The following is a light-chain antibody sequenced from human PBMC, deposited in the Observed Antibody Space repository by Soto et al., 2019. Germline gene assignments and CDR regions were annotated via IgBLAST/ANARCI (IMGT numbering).Light chain of an antibody. J-gene: IGKJ5*01. Sequence: DIQMTQSPSTLSASVGDRVTITWRASQTISTWLAWYQHKPGKAPNLLIYDASTLMSGVPSRFSGSGSGTEFTLTISSLQPGDFATYYCQQSETYPLTFGQGTRLDIK. V-gene: IGKV1-5*01. CDR2: DAS. CDR3: QQSETYPLT. CDR1: QTISTW.